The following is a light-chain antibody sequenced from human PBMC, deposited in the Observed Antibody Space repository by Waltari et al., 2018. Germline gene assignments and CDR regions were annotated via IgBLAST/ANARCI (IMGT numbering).Light chain of an antibody. CDR2: DDS. J-gene: IGLJ3*02. V-gene: IGLV3-21*04. CDR3: QVWDSSSDHWV. CDR1: NIGSKS. Sequence: SYVLTQPPSVSVAPGKTARITCGGNNIGSKSVHWYQQKPGQAPVLVIYDDSDRPSGIPERFSGANSGNTATLTISRGEAGDEADYYCQVWDSSSDHWVFGGGTKLTVL.